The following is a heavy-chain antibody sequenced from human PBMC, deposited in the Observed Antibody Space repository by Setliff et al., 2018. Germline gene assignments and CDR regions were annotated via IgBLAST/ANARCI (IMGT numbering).Heavy chain of an antibody. Sequence: SGGSLRLSCAASDLNFDKYWMTWVRQAPGKGLEWVANINQYGNETYSVDSVKGRFTVSRDNAKDSLYLQMNSLRAEDTAIYYCATTRVWIPVLDSCGQGTLVTVSS. D-gene: IGHD5-18*01. CDR2: INQYGNET. CDR1: DLNFDKYW. CDR3: ATTRVWIPVLDS. J-gene: IGHJ4*02. V-gene: IGHV3-7*03.